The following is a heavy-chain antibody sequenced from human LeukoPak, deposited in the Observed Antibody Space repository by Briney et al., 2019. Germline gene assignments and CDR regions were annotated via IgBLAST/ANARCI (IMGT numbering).Heavy chain of an antibody. J-gene: IGHJ3*02. CDR1: GFTFSNAW. D-gene: IGHD2-15*01. CDR3: ARDLGVADDAFDI. V-gene: IGHV3-11*04. CDR2: ISSSGSTI. Sequence: GGSLRLSCAASGFTFSNAWMSWVRQAPGKGLEWVSYISSSGSTIYYADSVKGRFTISRDNAKNSLYLQMNSLRAEDTAVYYCARDLGVADDAFDIWGQGTMVTVSS.